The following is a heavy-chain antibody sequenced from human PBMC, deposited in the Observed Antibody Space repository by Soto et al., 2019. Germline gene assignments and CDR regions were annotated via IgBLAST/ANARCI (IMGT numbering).Heavy chain of an antibody. J-gene: IGHJ6*03. Sequence: VQLLESGGGLVQPGGSLRLSCAASGFTFSSYAMSWVRQAPGKGLEWVSAISGSGGSKYYADSVKGRFTISRDNSKNTLYLQMNSLRAEDTAVYYCAKDQNSWTLWDYYCYYMDVWGKGTTVTGSS. D-gene: IGHD1-20*01. CDR3: AKDQNSWTLWDYYCYYMDV. CDR2: ISGSGGSK. V-gene: IGHV3-23*01. CDR1: GFTFSSYA.